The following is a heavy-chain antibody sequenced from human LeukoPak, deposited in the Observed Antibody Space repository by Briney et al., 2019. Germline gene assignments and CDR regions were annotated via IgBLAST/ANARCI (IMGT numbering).Heavy chain of an antibody. CDR1: GFTFSSYG. CDR3: AKSNGDYYYGMDV. V-gene: IGHV3-30*18. CDR2: ISYDGSNK. D-gene: IGHD2-8*01. J-gene: IGHJ6*02. Sequence: GRSLRLSCAASGFTFSSYGMHWVRQAPGKGLEWVAVISYDGSNKYYADSVKGRFTISRDNSKNTLYLQMNSLRAKDTAVYYCAKSNGDYYYGMDVWGQGTTVTVSS.